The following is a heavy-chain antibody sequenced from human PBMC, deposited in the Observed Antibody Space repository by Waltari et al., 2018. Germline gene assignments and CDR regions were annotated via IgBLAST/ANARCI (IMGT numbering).Heavy chain of an antibody. Sequence: LQESGPGLVKPSETLSLTCTVSGGSISSYYWSWIRQPPGKGLEWIGYIYYSGSTNYNPSLKSRVTISVDTSKNQFSLKLSSVTAADTAVYYCARGDPFYYYYMDVWGKGTTVTISS. CDR3: ARGDPFYYYYMDV. CDR1: GGSISSYY. CDR2: IYYSGST. V-gene: IGHV4-59*01. J-gene: IGHJ6*03.